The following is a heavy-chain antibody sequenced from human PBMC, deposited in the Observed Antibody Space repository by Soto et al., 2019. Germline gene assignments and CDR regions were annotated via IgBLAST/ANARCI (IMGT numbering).Heavy chain of an antibody. CDR3: TTVLAAAGEFDY. D-gene: IGHD6-13*01. Sequence: EVQLVESGGGLVKPGGSLRLSCAASGFTFTNAWMSWVRQAPGKGLEWVGRIKSKIKGGTTDHAAPVKSRFTISRDDSKSTLYLQMNSLKTEDTAVYYCTTVLAAAGEFDYWGQGTLVTVPS. CDR1: GFTFTNAW. CDR2: IKSKIKGGTT. J-gene: IGHJ4*02. V-gene: IGHV3-15*01.